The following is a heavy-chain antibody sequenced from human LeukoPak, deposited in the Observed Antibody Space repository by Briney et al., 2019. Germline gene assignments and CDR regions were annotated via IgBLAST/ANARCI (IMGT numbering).Heavy chain of an antibody. Sequence: ASVKVSRKASGYTFTSYDINWVRQATGQGLEGMGWMNPNSGNTDYAQKFQGRVTITRNTSISTAYMELSSLRSEDTAVYYCARGGRVRDDAFDIWGQGTMVTVSS. V-gene: IGHV1-8*03. D-gene: IGHD1-1*01. J-gene: IGHJ3*02. CDR2: MNPNSGNT. CDR1: GYTFTSYD. CDR3: ARGGRVRDDAFDI.